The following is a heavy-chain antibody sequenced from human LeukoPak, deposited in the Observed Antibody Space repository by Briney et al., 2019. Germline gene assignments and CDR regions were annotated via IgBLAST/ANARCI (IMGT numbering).Heavy chain of an antibody. CDR3: ARSLAGATRSTFDI. CDR1: GLTFSSHG. D-gene: IGHD1-26*01. Sequence: GGSLRLSCAASGLTFSSHGFHWVRQAPGKGLEWVSTISAGGGTTYYADSVKGRLTISRDSSKSTLYLQMNNLRAEDTAVYYCARSLAGATRSTFDIWGQGTMVTVSS. CDR2: ISAGGGTT. J-gene: IGHJ3*02. V-gene: IGHV3-23*01.